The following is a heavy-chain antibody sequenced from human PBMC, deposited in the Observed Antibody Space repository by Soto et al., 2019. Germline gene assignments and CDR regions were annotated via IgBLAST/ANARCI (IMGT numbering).Heavy chain of an antibody. CDR2: IVVGSGNT. CDR1: GFTFTSSA. CDR3: AEVKNYCTNGVCYTDYYYYGMDV. D-gene: IGHD2-8*01. J-gene: IGHJ6*02. Sequence: SVKVSCKASGFTFTSSAVQWVRQARGQRLEWIGWIVVGSGNTNYAQKFQERVTITRDMSTSTAYMELSSLRSEDTAVYYCAEVKNYCTNGVCYTDYYYYGMDVWGQGNTVTVSS. V-gene: IGHV1-58*01.